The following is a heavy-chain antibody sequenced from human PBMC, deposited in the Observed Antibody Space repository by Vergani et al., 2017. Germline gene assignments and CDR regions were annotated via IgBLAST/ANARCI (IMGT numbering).Heavy chain of an antibody. CDR2: ISSSSSYT. CDR1: GFTFSDYY. V-gene: IGHV3-11*05. CDR3: ARSMDYGDCVGAFDI. Sequence: QVQLVESGGGLVKPGGSLRLSCAASGFTFSDYYMSWIRQAPGKGLEWVSYISSSSSYTNYADSVKGRFTISRDNAKNSLYLQMNSLRSEDTAVYYCARSMDYGDCVGAFDIWGQGKMVTVSS. J-gene: IGHJ3*02. D-gene: IGHD4-17*01.